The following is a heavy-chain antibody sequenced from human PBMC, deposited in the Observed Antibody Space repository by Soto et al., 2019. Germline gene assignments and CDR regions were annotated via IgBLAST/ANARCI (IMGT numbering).Heavy chain of an antibody. CDR3: ARTVGCISASCSHFDY. Sequence: EVQLLESGGGLVQPGGSLTLSCAASGFTFSNYALSWVRQAPGKGLEWVSGISGSNSGTYYTDSVKGRFTISRDNSKNTLFLQMTSLRAEDTAVYYCARTVGCISASCSHFDYWGQGTLVIVFS. CDR2: ISGSNSGT. J-gene: IGHJ4*02. V-gene: IGHV3-23*01. CDR1: GFTFSNYA. D-gene: IGHD2-2*01.